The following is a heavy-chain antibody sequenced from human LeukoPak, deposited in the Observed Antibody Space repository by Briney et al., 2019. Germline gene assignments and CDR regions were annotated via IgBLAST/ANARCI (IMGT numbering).Heavy chain of an antibody. Sequence: GGTLRRSCAASGFTCSSFGMQWVRQAPGQGWVGGVVIWYDGSNKYYADSVKGRFTIARDNSKNTLYLQMNSLRADDTAVYYCAKDRSYGNYGSGSYYNYWGQGTQVTVSS. V-gene: IGHV3-33*06. D-gene: IGHD3-10*01. CDR3: AKDRSYGNYGSGSYYNY. CDR2: IWYDGSNK. CDR1: GFTCSSFG. J-gene: IGHJ4*02.